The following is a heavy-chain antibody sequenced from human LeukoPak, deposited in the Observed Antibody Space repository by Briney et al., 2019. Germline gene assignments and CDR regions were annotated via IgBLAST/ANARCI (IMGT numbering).Heavy chain of an antibody. CDR1: GYTFTDYY. V-gene: IGHV1-2*02. Sequence: ASVNDSCKPSGYTFTDYYMHWVRQAPGQGRGWMGWINPNSGGTNYTQLFQGRVTMPRETSISTAYMELSKLRSDGTAVYYCARGIAAAGGRWFDPWGQGTLVTVSS. D-gene: IGHD6-13*01. J-gene: IGHJ5*02. CDR2: INPNSGGT. CDR3: ARGIAAAGGRWFDP.